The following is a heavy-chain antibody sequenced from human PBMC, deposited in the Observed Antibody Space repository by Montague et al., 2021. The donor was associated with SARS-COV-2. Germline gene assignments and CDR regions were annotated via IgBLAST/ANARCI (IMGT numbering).Heavy chain of an antibody. D-gene: IGHD3-3*01. CDR2: IYDSGST. CDR3: ARDQTVSEWIWYGMDV. Sequence: SETLSLTCTVSGGSISSNNYYWDWIRQPPGKGLEWIGSIYDSGSTYYNPSLKSRVTISVDTSKNHFSLKLNSVTAADTAVYYCARDQTVSEWIWYGMDVWGPGTTVTVSS. CDR1: GGSISSNNYY. J-gene: IGHJ6*02. V-gene: IGHV4-39*02.